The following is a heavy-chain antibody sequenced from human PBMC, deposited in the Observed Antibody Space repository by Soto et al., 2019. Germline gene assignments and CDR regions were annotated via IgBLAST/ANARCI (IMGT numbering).Heavy chain of an antibody. CDR2: ISSASGDT. Sequence: ASVKVSCKASGYTFTSYGINWVRQAPGQGLEWMGWISSASGDTRYSQKFQGRLTLTRDTSASTTYMELGSLRSEDTAIYYCTRGGFSQYGMDVWGQGTTVTVSS. D-gene: IGHD5-12*01. CDR3: TRGGFSQYGMDV. J-gene: IGHJ6*02. V-gene: IGHV1-3*01. CDR1: GYTFTSYG.